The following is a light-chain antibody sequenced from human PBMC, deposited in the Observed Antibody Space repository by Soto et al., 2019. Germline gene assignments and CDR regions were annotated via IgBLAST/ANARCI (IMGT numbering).Light chain of an antibody. J-gene: IGLJ1*01. Sequence: QSALTQPASVTESPGQSITIYCTRTSSDVGGYNYVSWYQHHPGKAPKLIIYDVSNRPSGVSNRFSGSKSGNTASLTISGLQPEDEADYYCSSYTTSNTRQIVFGTGTKVTVL. V-gene: IGLV2-14*03. CDR1: SSDVGGYNY. CDR3: SSYTTSNTRQIV. CDR2: DVS.